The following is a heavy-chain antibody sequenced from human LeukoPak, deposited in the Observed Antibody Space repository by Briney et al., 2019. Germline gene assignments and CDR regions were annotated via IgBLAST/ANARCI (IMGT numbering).Heavy chain of an antibody. CDR2: IKQDGSEK. CDR3: ARDSRNWGFDY. J-gene: IGHJ4*02. CDR1: GSTFSSYW. V-gene: IGHV3-7*01. D-gene: IGHD7-27*01. Sequence: GSLRLSCAASGSTFSSYWMSWVRQAPGKGLKWVANIKQDGSEKYYVDSVKGRFTISRDNAKNSLYLQMNSLRAEDTAVYYCARDSRNWGFDYWGQGTLVTVSS.